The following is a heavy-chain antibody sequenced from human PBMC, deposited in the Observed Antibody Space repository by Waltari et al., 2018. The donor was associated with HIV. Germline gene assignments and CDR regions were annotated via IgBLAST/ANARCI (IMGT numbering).Heavy chain of an antibody. J-gene: IGHJ4*02. CDR3: ARDWGRY. D-gene: IGHD3-16*01. CDR1: GFTFSSYW. Sequence: EVQLVESGGGLVQPGGSLRLSCAASGFTFSSYWMSWVRQASGKGLEWVSNIKQDGSEEFYVDSVKGRFTISRDNAKNSLFLQMNSLRGEDTAVYYCARDWGRYWGQGTLVTVSS. V-gene: IGHV3-7*01. CDR2: IKQDGSEE.